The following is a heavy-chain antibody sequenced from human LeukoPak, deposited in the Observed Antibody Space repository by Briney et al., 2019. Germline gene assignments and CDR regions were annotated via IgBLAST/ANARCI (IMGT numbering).Heavy chain of an antibody. CDR3: ARDVGITVADSFDP. V-gene: IGHV1-69*05. CDR2: IIPIFGTA. D-gene: IGHD6-13*01. CDR1: GGTFSSYA. J-gene: IGHJ5*02. Sequence: SVKVSCKASGGTFSSYAISWVRQAPGQGLEWMGGIIPIFGTANYAQKFQGRVTMTTDTSTSTVYMEVRGLRSDDTAMYYCARDVGITVADSFDPWGQGTLVTVSS.